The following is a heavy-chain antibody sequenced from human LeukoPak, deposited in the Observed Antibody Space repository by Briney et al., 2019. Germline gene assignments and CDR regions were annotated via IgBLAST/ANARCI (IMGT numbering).Heavy chain of an antibody. D-gene: IGHD3-10*01. V-gene: IGHV4-59*08. CDR1: GGSISSYY. CDR2: IYKTGNT. J-gene: IGHJ4*02. CDR3: TRHQTNSYGPGTPFDF. Sequence: PSETLSLTCTVPGGSISSYYWSWIRQPAGKGLEWIGSIYKTGNTNYSPSLKSRVFISVDTSNNQFSLNLSSVTAADTAVYFCTRHQTNSYGPGTPFDFWGQGTLVSVSS.